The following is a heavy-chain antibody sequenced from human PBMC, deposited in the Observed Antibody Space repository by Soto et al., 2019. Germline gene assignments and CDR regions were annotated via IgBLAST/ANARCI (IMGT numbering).Heavy chain of an antibody. CDR3: ARDPQKYYDLGVDV. D-gene: IGHD3-3*01. V-gene: IGHV1-69*01. J-gene: IGHJ6*02. CDR2: IIPMLGAP. Sequence: QVQLVQSGAELKKPGSSVRVSCKVSGGSFSDYAISWVRQAPGQGLEWVGGIIPMLGAPNYAPELQGRVTITADASTSTVYMELSSLRSEDTAVYYCARDPQKYYDLGVDVWGQGTTVIVSS. CDR1: GGSFSDYA.